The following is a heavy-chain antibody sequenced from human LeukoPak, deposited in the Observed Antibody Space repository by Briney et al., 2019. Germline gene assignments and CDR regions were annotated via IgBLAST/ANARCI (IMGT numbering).Heavy chain of an antibody. CDR3: ASAYYDSSGYYYVIPDAFDI. CDR2: ISYDGSNK. J-gene: IGHJ3*02. Sequence: GGSLRLSCAASGFTFSSYAMHWVRQAPGKGLEWVAVISYDGSNKYYADSVKGRFTISRDNSKNTLYLQMNSLRAEDTAVYYCASAYYDSSGYYYVIPDAFDIWGQGTMVTVSS. V-gene: IGHV3-30-3*01. D-gene: IGHD3-22*01. CDR1: GFTFSSYA.